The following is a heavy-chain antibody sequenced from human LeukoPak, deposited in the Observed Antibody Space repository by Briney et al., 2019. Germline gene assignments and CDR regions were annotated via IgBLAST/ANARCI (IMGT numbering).Heavy chain of an antibody. CDR3: ARSSRDGYNLIDYMDV. V-gene: IGHV3-23*01. D-gene: IGHD5-24*01. CDR2: ISNSDDST. CDR1: GFTFSSHW. Sequence: GGSLRLSCAASGFTFSSHWMHWVRQDPGKGLVWVSTISNSDDSTYYADSVKGRFTISRDNSENTLFLRMNSLRAEDTAIYYCARSSRDGYNLIDYMDVWGKGTTVTVSS. J-gene: IGHJ6*03.